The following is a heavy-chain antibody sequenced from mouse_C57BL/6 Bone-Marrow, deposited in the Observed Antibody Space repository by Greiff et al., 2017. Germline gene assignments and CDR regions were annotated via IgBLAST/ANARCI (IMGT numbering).Heavy chain of an antibody. CDR1: GFSLTSYG. CDR2: IWSGGST. J-gene: IGHJ3*01. D-gene: IGHD1-1*02. CDR3: ARGGVPLVAY. V-gene: IGHV2-2*01. Sequence: QVQLQQSGPGLVQPSQSLSITCTVSGFSLTSYGVHWVRQSPGKGLEWLGVIWSGGSTDYNAAFISRLSISKDNSKSQVFFKMNSLQADDTAIYYCARGGVPLVAYWGQGTLVTVSA.